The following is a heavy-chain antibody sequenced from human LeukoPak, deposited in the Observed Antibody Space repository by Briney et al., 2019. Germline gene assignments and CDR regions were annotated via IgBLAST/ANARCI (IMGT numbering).Heavy chain of an antibody. CDR1: GFIFRNYG. V-gene: IGHV3-23*01. CDR3: AKDLGWIQFGY. CDR2: VSPNGETA. Sequence: GGTLRLSCAASGFIFRNYGVNWVRQPPGKGLEWVSGVSPNGETAYYADSVKGRFTISRDNSKNTVYLQVRSLRAEDTAVYYCAKDLGWIQFGYWGQGALVTVSS. D-gene: IGHD5-18*01. J-gene: IGHJ4*02.